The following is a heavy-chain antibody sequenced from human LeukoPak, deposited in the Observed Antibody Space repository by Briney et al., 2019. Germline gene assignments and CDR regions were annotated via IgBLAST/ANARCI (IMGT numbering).Heavy chain of an antibody. CDR2: IWYDGSNK. Sequence: GGSLRLSCAASGFTFSSYGMHWVRQAPGKGLEWVAVIWYDGSNKYYADSVKGRFTISRDNSKNTLYLQTNSLRAEDTAVYYCARDWRITIFGVVETNGMDVWGQGTTVTVSS. CDR3: ARDWRITIFGVVETNGMDV. J-gene: IGHJ6*02. D-gene: IGHD3-3*01. CDR1: GFTFSSYG. V-gene: IGHV3-33*01.